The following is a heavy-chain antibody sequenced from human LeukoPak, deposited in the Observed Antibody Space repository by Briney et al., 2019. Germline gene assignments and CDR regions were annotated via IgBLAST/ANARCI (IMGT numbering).Heavy chain of an antibody. V-gene: IGHV1-69*13. Sequence: SAKVSCKASGGTFSSYAISWVRQAPGQGLEWMGGIIPIFGTANYAQKFQGRVTITADESTSTAYMELSSLRSEDTAVYYCARDGLGRGYDFWSGYYTNYYYYYGMDVWGQGTTVTVSS. CDR3: ARDGLGRGYDFWSGYYTNYYYYYGMDV. J-gene: IGHJ6*02. D-gene: IGHD3-3*01. CDR2: IIPIFGTA. CDR1: GGTFSSYA.